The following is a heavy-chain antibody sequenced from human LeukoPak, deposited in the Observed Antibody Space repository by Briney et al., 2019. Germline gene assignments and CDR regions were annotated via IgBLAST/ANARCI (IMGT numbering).Heavy chain of an antibody. D-gene: IGHD2-2*01. CDR1: AFSFTTYW. J-gene: IGHJ3*02. V-gene: IGHV5-51*01. CDR3: ARRRYCNSTSCYEGAFDI. Sequence: GDSLKISFKGSAFSFTTYWIAWVRQMPGKGLEWMAIIYPGDSGTRYSPSFQGQVTISADKSISTAYLQWSSLKASDTAIYYCARRRYCNSTSCYEGAFDIWGQGTMVTVSS. CDR2: IYPGDSGT.